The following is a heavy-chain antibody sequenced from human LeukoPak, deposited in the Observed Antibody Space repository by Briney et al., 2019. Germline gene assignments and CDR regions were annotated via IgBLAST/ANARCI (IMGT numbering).Heavy chain of an antibody. Sequence: SETLSLTCTVSGGSISSYYWSRIRQPPGKGLEWIGYIYYSGSTNYNPSLKSRVTISVDTSKNQFSLKLSSVTAADTAVYYCARGPYYYDSSGYYPKAFPWGQGTLVTVSS. D-gene: IGHD3-22*01. CDR2: IYYSGST. V-gene: IGHV4-59*01. CDR1: GGSISSYY. J-gene: IGHJ5*02. CDR3: ARGPYYYDSSGYYPKAFP.